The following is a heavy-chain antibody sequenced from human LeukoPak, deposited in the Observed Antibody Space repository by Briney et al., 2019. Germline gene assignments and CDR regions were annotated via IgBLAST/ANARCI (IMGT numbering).Heavy chain of an antibody. D-gene: IGHD2-21*02. CDR3: ARQPLVRDCGGDCEFDY. V-gene: IGHV5-51*01. CDR2: IYPGESNT. Sequence: GESLKISCKGSGYSFSNYWIGWVRQMPGKGLEWMGIIYPGESNTRYSPAFQGQVTISADKSISTAYLQWTSLKVSDTAIYYCARQPLVRDCGGDCEFDYWGQGTRVSVS. J-gene: IGHJ4*02. CDR1: GYSFSNYW.